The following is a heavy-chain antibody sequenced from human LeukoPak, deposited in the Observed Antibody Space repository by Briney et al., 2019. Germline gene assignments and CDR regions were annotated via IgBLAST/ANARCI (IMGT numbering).Heavy chain of an antibody. D-gene: IGHD5-18*01. V-gene: IGHV3-73*01. J-gene: IGHJ6*03. CDR2: IRSKANSYAT. CDR1: GFTFSGSA. CDR3: TRTTVDTAMVPDYYYYMDV. Sequence: QPGGSLKLSCAASGFTFSGSAMHWVRQASGKGLEWVGRIRSKANSYATAYAAPVKGRFTISRDDSKNTAYLQMNSLKTEDTAVYYCTRTTVDTAMVPDYYYYMDVWGKGTTVTVSS.